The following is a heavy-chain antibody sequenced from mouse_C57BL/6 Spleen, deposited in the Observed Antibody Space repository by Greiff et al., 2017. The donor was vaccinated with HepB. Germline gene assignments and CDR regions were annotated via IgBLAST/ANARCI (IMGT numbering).Heavy chain of an antibody. V-gene: IGHV1-69*01. D-gene: IGHD2-1*01. CDR1: GYTFTSYW. J-gene: IGHJ1*03. CDR3: ARSYGKSYFDV. Sequence: VQLQQPGAELVMPGASVKLPCKASGYTFTSYWMHWVKQRPGQGLEWIGDIDPSDSYTNYNQKFKGKSTLTVDKSSSTAYMQLSSLTSEDSAVYYCARSYGKSYFDVWGTGTTVTVSS. CDR2: IDPSDSYT.